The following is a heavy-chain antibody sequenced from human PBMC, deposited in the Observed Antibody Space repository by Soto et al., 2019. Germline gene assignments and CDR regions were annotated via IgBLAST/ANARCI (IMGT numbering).Heavy chain of an antibody. CDR2: IYYSGNT. CDR3: ARVSGSYYHVYYFDY. J-gene: IGHJ4*02. D-gene: IGHD1-26*01. Sequence: QVQLQESGPGLVKPSETLSLTCTVSGGSVSSANYYWGWIRQPPGKGLEWIGSIYYSGNTNYNPSLNGRVTISVDTSKNQFSLRLSSVTAADTAVYYCARVSGSYYHVYYFDYWGQGTLVTVSS. V-gene: IGHV4-61*01. CDR1: GGSVSSANYY.